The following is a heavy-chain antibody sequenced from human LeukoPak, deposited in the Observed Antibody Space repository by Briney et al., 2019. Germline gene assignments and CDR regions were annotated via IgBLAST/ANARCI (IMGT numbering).Heavy chain of an antibody. CDR3: ALEDGFGEDRPDY. V-gene: IGHV1-2*02. J-gene: IGHJ4*02. CDR2: INPNSGGT. Sequence: ASVKVSCKASGYTFTGYYMHWVRQAPGQGLEWMGWINPNSGGTNYAQKFQGRVTMTRDTSISTAYMELSRLRSDDTAVYYCALEDGFGEDRPDYWGQGTLVTVSS. D-gene: IGHD3-10*01. CDR1: GYTFTGYY.